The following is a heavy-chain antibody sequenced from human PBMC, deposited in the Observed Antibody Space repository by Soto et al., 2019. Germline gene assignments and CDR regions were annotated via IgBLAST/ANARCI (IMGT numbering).Heavy chain of an antibody. CDR1: GSSFNNFA. D-gene: IGHD1-26*01. CDR3: ARAIKRWEVNYYFDF. J-gene: IGHJ4*02. CDR2: IVVDSNTA. Sequence: QVVLLQSGAEVKEPGSSVRVSCQVSGSSFNNFAFSWVRQAPGHGPEWMGGIVVDSNTAEYSQRFQDRVTITADTSTDTRYMEVGSLTFKDTAVYYCARAIKRWEVNYYFDFWGQGTLVTVSS. V-gene: IGHV1-69*06.